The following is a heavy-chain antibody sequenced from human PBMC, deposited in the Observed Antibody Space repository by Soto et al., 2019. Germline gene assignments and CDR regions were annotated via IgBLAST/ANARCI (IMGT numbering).Heavy chain of an antibody. CDR3: ARDHYEHMDTAMVPFDS. V-gene: IGHV1-18*04. D-gene: IGHD5-18*01. J-gene: IGHJ4*02. CDR2: ISAYNGNT. Sequence: ASVKVSCKASGYTFTSYGISWVRQAPGQGREWMGWISAYNGNTNYAQKLQGRVTMTTDTSTSTAYMELRSLRSDDTAVYYCARDHYEHMDTAMVPFDSWGQGTLVTVSS. CDR1: GYTFTSYG.